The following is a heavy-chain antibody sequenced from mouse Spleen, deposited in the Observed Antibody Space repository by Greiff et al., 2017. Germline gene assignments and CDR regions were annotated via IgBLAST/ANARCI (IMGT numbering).Heavy chain of an antibody. J-gene: IGHJ2*01. Sequence: VKLQESGPELVKPGASVKISCKASGYAFSSSWMNWVKQRPGKGLEWIGRIYPGDGDTNYNGKFKGKATLTADKSSSTAYMQLSSLTSEDSAVYFCARWTTVVALDYWGQGTTLTVSS. D-gene: IGHD1-1*01. V-gene: IGHV1-82*01. CDR2: IYPGDGDT. CDR3: ARWTTVVALDY. CDR1: GYAFSSSW.